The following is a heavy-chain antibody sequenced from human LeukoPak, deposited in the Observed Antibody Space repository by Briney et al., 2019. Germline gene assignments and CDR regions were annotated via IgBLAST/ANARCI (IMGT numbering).Heavy chain of an antibody. CDR2: INHSGST. CDR1: GGSFSGYY. V-gene: IGHV4-34*01. J-gene: IGHJ6*03. Sequence: SETLSLTCAVYGGSFSGYYWSWIRQPPGKGLEWLGEINHSGSTNYNPSLKSRVTISVDTSKNQFSLKLSSVTAADTAVYYCARHRPYYYYYYMDVWGKGTTVTISS. CDR3: ARHRPYYYYYYMDV.